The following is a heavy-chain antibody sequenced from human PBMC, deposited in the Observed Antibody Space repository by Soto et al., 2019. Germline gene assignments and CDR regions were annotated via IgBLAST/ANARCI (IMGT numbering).Heavy chain of an antibody. V-gene: IGHV1-69*12. CDR3: ARDRGPSSGYYPYWFDP. CDR1: GGTFSSYA. J-gene: IGHJ5*02. Sequence: QVQLVQSGAEVKKPGSSVKVSCKASGGTFSSYAISWVRQAPGQGLEWMGEIIPIFGTANYAQKFQGRVRITGDXSXGSXDLELSSLRSEDTAVYYCARDRGPSSGYYPYWFDPWGQGTLVSVSS. D-gene: IGHD3-22*01. CDR2: IIPIFGTA.